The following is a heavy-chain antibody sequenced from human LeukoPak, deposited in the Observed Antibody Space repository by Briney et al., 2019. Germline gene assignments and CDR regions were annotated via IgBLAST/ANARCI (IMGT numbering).Heavy chain of an antibody. CDR2: IYYSGST. Sequence: SETLSLTCTVSGGSISSSSYYWGWIRQPPGKGLEWIGSIYYSGSTYYNPSLKSRVTISVDTSKNQFSLKLSSVTAADTAVYYCARDDRQYSSSWYGGTAFDIWGQGTMVTVSS. CDR1: GGSISSSSYY. D-gene: IGHD6-13*01. CDR3: ARDDRQYSSSWYGGTAFDI. V-gene: IGHV4-39*07. J-gene: IGHJ3*02.